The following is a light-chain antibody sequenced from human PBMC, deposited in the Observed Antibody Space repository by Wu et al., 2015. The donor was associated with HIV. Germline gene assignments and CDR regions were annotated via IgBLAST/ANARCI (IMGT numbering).Light chain of an antibody. CDR1: QGISNF. Sequence: DIQMTQSPSSLSASVGDRVTITCRASQGISNFLAWYQQKPGKAPKLLIYKTSSLEGGVPSRFSGSGSGTEFTLTISSLQPDDFATFYCQQYSSYSFTFGQGTKLEIK. CDR2: KTS. V-gene: IGKV1-5*03. CDR3: QQYSSYSFT. J-gene: IGKJ2*01.